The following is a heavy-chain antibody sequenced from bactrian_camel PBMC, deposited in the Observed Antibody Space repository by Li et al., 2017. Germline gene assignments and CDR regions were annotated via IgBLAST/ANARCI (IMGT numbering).Heavy chain of an antibody. J-gene: IGHJ4*01. CDR3: AGAPRGGSWSAHR. D-gene: IGHD6*01. CDR1: GFTFGSYY. Sequence: VQLVESGGGLVLPGGSLRLSCAASGFTFGSYYMLWVRQAPGEGLEWVSSAGGGRTHYADSVKGRFTISKDNAKNTLYLQMNSLKPEDTAVYYCAGAPRGGSWSAHRWGQGTQVTVS. V-gene: IGHV3S19*01. CDR2: AGGGRT.